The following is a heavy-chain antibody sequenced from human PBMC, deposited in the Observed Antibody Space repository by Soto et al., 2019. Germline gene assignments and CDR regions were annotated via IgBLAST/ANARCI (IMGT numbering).Heavy chain of an antibody. V-gene: IGHV3-23*01. CDR2: ISGSGRST. Sequence: EVELLESGGGLVQPGGSLRLSVAASGFTFYSYVWIGVRQAPGKGLEWVSAISGSGRSTYYADSVKGRFTISRDNSENTLYLQMNTLRAEDTAIYYCTKNRGVVTPDYWGQGTLVTVS. D-gene: IGHD2-21*02. J-gene: IGHJ4*02. CDR1: GFTFYSYV. CDR3: TKNRGVVTPDY.